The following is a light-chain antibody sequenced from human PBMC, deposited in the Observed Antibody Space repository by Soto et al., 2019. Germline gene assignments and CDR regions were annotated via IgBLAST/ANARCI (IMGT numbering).Light chain of an antibody. CDR1: QSVSSSS. CDR3: QQYGNSPYT. CDR2: GAS. Sequence: ETVLTQSPGTLSLSPGGRATLSCRASQSVSSSSLAWYQHKPGQAPRLLIFGASSRATGIPDRFSGSGSGTDFTLTITRLEPADFAVYYCQQYGNSPYTFGQGTKVEIK. J-gene: IGKJ2*01. V-gene: IGKV3-20*01.